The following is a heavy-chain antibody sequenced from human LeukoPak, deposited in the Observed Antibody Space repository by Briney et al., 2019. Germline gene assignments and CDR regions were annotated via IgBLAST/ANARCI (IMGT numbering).Heavy chain of an antibody. CDR2: IRANNGDT. CDR1: GYTFMHYG. D-gene: IGHD2-15*01. V-gene: IGHV1-18*01. Sequence: ASVKVSCKASGYTFMHYGIHWVRQAPGQGIEGPGWIRANNGDTDYAQKLQGRVTLTTDTATSTAYMELRSLTSDDTAVYYCAGRGPTPSYYYMDVWGNGTTVTVSS. J-gene: IGHJ6*03. CDR3: AGRGPTPSYYYMDV.